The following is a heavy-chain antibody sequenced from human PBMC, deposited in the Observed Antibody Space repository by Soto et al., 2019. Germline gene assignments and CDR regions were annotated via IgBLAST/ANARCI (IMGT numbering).Heavy chain of an antibody. Sequence: SVKVSCKASGYTFTGYYVHWVRQAPGQGLEWMGWINPNSGDTYLAQRFQGRVTMNRDTSIGTAYMELRGLTSDDTAEYYCAKGGAIVAAGTRVYLYNAMDVWGQGTTVTVSS. CDR3: AKGGAIVAAGTRVYLYNAMDV. J-gene: IGHJ6*02. V-gene: IGHV1-2*02. CDR2: INPNSGDT. D-gene: IGHD1-26*01. CDR1: GYTFTGYY.